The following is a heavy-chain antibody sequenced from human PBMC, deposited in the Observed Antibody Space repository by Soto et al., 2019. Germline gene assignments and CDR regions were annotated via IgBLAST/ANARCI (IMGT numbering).Heavy chain of an antibody. CDR1: GFSLSTRGAR. D-gene: IGHD2-2*02. J-gene: IGHJ4*02. V-gene: IGHV2-5*02. Sequence: YGPTVANPTQTLTLTYTFSGFSLSTRGARVGWIRQPPGKALEWLALIYWDDDKRYSPSLKNRLTITKDTSKNQVVLTMTNVDPVDTATYFCAYRFAILSTFDYWGQGTLVTVSS. CDR2: IYWDDDK. CDR3: AYRFAILSTFDY.